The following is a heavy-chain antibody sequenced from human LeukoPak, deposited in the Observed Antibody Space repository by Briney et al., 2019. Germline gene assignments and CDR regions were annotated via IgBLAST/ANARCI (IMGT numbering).Heavy chain of an antibody. Sequence: PGGSLRLSCAASGFTFSSYAMSWVRQAPGKGLEWVSAISGSGGSTYYADSVKGRFTISRDNSKNTLYLQMNSLRAEDTAVYYCAKGRGSPAIYYYYMDVWGKGTTVTVSS. CDR1: GFTFSSYA. V-gene: IGHV3-23*01. D-gene: IGHD3-10*01. CDR3: AKGRGSPAIYYYYMDV. CDR2: ISGSGGST. J-gene: IGHJ6*03.